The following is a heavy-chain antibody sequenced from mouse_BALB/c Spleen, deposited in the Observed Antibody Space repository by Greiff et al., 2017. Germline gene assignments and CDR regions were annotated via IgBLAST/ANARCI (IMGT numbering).Heavy chain of an antibody. Sequence: VQLKQPGAELVRPGASVKLSCKASGYTFTSYWINWVKQRPGQGLEWIGNIYPSDSYTNYNQKFKDKATLTVDKSSSTAYMQLSSPTSEDSAVYYCTRGRLGWYFDVWGAGTTVTVSS. CDR2: IYPSDSYT. D-gene: IGHD2-4*01. CDR3: TRGRLGWYFDV. V-gene: IGHV1-69*02. J-gene: IGHJ1*01. CDR1: GYTFTSYW.